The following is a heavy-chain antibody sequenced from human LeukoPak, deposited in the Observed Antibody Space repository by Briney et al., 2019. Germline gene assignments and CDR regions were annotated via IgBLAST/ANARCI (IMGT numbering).Heavy chain of an antibody. V-gene: IGHV3-48*04. D-gene: IGHD2-15*01. CDR3: AKNGDRGAYCTGGTCYPYFYYYMDV. CDR1: GFTFSSYS. Sequence: SGGSLRLSCAASGFTFSSYSMNWVRQAPGKGLEWVSYISSSGSTIYYADSVKGRFTISRDDAKNSLYLQMNSLRAEDTAIYYCAKNGDRGAYCTGGTCYPYFYYYMDVWGKGTTVTI. J-gene: IGHJ6*03. CDR2: ISSSGSTI.